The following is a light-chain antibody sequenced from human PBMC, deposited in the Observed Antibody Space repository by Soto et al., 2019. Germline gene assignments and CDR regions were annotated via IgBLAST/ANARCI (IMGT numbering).Light chain of an antibody. J-gene: IGKJ1*01. V-gene: IGKV3-15*01. CDR3: QQYGSSGT. CDR2: GAS. CDR1: QSVGRN. Sequence: EILMTQSPATLSVSPWERATLSCRASQSVGRNLAWYQQKPGQAPRLLIFGASNRATGIPARFSGSGSGTDFTLTISRLEPEDFAVYYCQQYGSSGTFGQGPKVDIK.